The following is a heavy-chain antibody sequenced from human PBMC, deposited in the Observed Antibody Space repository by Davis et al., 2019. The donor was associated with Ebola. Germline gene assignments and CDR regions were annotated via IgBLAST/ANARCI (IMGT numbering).Heavy chain of an antibody. D-gene: IGHD4-11*01. CDR2: IIGSGGSTI. CDR1: GFTFSSYA. V-gene: IGHV3-48*03. Sequence: GESLKISCAASGFTFSSYAMNWFRQAPGKGLEWVSGIIGSGGSTIYYADSVKGRFTISRDNAKNSLYLQMNTLRAEDTAVYYCARAFSNRYYYYGMDVWGQGTTVTVSS. J-gene: IGHJ6*02. CDR3: ARAFSNRYYYYGMDV.